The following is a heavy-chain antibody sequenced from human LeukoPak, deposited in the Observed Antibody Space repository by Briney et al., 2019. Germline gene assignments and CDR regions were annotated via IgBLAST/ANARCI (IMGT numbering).Heavy chain of an antibody. CDR3: ARDPEASSGYLVD. V-gene: IGHV3-48*01. Sequence: PGGSLRLSCAASGFLFGSYIMNWVRQAPGKGLEWVSYISSSGSTIYYSDSVKGRFTISRDNAKNSLCLQMNSLRAEDTAVYYCARDPEASSGYLVDWGQGTLVTVSS. CDR1: GFLFGSYI. CDR2: ISSSGSTI. D-gene: IGHD3-22*01. J-gene: IGHJ4*02.